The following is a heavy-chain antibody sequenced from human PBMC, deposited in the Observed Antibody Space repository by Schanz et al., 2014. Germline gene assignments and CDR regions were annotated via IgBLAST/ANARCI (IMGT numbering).Heavy chain of an antibody. D-gene: IGHD2-15*01. J-gene: IGHJ4*02. Sequence: QVQLVESGGGVVQPGGSLRLSCAASGFTFSSYGMHWVRQAPGKGLEWVAFIRYDGSNNYYADSVKGRFTISRDNSKNTLYLQMNSLRAEDTAVYYCARDPGGTKTHGLWGQGTLVTVSS. CDR1: GFTFSSYG. CDR2: IRYDGSNN. CDR3: ARDPGGTKTHGL. V-gene: IGHV3-30*02.